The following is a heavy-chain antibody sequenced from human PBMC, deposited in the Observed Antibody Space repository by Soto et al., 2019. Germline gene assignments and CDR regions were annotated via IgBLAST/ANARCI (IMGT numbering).Heavy chain of an antibody. CDR3: ARCNSWYLGAFDI. J-gene: IGHJ3*02. D-gene: IGHD6-13*01. V-gene: IGHV3-7*05. Sequence: GGSLSLSCAASGFTFSSYWMSWVRQAPGKGLEWVANIKQDESEKYYVDSVKGRFTISRDNAKNSLYLQMNSLRAEDTAVYYCARCNSWYLGAFDIWGQGTMVTVSS. CDR2: IKQDESEK. CDR1: GFTFSSYW.